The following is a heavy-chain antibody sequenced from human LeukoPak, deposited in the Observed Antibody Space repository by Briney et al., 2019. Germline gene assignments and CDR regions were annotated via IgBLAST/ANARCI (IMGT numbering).Heavy chain of an antibody. Sequence: GGSLRLSCSASGFTFSNYWINWVRQAPGKGLEWVANIKQDGSEKYYVNSVKGRFTISRDNAKNSLYLQMNNLRVEDTAAYYCARDRYSGGYGGKFAFDIWGQGTMVTVSS. CDR1: GFTFSNYW. CDR2: IKQDGSEK. D-gene: IGHD1-26*01. V-gene: IGHV3-7*01. CDR3: ARDRYSGGYGGKFAFDI. J-gene: IGHJ3*02.